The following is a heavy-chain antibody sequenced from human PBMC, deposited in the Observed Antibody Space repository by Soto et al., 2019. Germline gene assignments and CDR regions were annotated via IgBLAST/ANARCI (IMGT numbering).Heavy chain of an antibody. D-gene: IGHD3-22*01. J-gene: IGHJ4*02. CDR1: GGSISTYY. Sequence: QVQLQESGPGLVKPSETLSLTCTVSGGSISTYYWSWIRQPPGKGLEFIGYIYYSGSTNYNPSLKSRVTISVDTSKNQFSLILNSVAAADTAVYYCARVPFYSDSSGYYCGYFDHWGQGTLVTVSS. V-gene: IGHV4-59*01. CDR2: IYYSGST. CDR3: ARVPFYSDSSGYYCGYFDH.